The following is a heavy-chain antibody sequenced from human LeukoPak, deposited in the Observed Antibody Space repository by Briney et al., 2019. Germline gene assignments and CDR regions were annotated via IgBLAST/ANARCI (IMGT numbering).Heavy chain of an antibody. D-gene: IGHD6-13*01. CDR1: GGSISSYY. CDR3: ARDSGGIAAADFQH. CDR2: IYYSGST. Sequence: PSETLSLTCTVSGGSISSYYWSWIRQPPGKGLEWIGYIYYSGSTNYNPSLKSRVTISVDTSKNQFSLKLSSVTAADTAVYYCARDSGGIAAADFQHWGQGTLVTVSS. J-gene: IGHJ1*01. V-gene: IGHV4-59*12.